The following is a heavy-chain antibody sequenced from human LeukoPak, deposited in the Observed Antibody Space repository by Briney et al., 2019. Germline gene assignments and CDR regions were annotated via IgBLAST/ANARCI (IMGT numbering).Heavy chain of an antibody. CDR3: ARWNIRGTAHQLDY. CDR2: INQDASAK. V-gene: IGHV3-7*01. CDR1: GFTFSSYG. D-gene: IGHD1-7*01. J-gene: IGHJ4*02. Sequence: PGGSLRLSCAASGFTFSSYGMHWVRQAPGKGLEWVANINQDASAKYYVASVRGRFTISRDNAKNSIYLQMNSLRVDDTAVYYCARWNIRGTAHQLDYWGQGSLVTVPS.